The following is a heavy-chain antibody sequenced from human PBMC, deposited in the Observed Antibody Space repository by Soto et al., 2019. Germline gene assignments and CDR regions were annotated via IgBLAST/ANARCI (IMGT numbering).Heavy chain of an antibody. CDR3: ARTTYSGYDSYYGMDV. CDR2: INPNSGGT. J-gene: IGHJ6*02. Sequence: QVQLVQSGAEVKKPGASVKVSCKASGYTFTGYYMHWVRQAPGQGLEWMGWINPNSGGTNYAQKCQGWVTMTRDTSISTAYMELSRLRSDDTAVYYCARTTYSGYDSYYGMDVWGQGTTVTVSS. CDR1: GYTFTGYY. V-gene: IGHV1-2*04. D-gene: IGHD5-12*01.